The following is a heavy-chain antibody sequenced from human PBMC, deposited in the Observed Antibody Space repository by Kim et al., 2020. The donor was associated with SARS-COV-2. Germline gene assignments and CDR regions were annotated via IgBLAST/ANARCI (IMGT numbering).Heavy chain of an antibody. CDR2: IRSKAYGGTT. J-gene: IGHJ4*02. Sequence: GGSLRLSCTASGFTFGDYAMSWVRQAPGKGLEWVGFIRSKAYGGTTEYAASVKGRFTISRDDSKSTAYLQMNSLKTEDTAVYYCSLHIVGATTPSAFDYWGQGTLVTVSS. CDR3: SLHIVGATTPSAFDY. D-gene: IGHD1-26*01. CDR1: GFTFGDYA. V-gene: IGHV3-49*04.